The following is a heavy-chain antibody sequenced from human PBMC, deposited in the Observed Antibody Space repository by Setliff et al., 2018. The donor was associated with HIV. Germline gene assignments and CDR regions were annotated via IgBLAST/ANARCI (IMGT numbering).Heavy chain of an antibody. Sequence: SQTLSLICTVSGGSISSGGFYWYWIRQPAGKGLEWIGRIYTSGTTNYNPSLKSRVTISMDTSKSQFSLRLTSVTAADTAVYYCAGQDIGAVPALGAFDIWGQGTMVTVSS. CDR3: AGQDIGAVPALGAFDI. CDR1: GGSISSGGFY. CDR2: IYTSGTT. D-gene: IGHD2-2*01. J-gene: IGHJ3*02. V-gene: IGHV4-61*02.